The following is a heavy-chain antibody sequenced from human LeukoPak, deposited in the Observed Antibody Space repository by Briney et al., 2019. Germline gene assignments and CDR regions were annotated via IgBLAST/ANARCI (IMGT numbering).Heavy chain of an antibody. Sequence: GGSLRLSCADSGFTFSSHWMHWVRQAPGKGLVWVSRIKYDASSTSYADSVKGRFTISRDNAKNTLYLQMNSLRAEDTAVYYCARGATYAYYQDYWGQGTLVTVSP. D-gene: IGHD1-26*01. CDR3: ARGATYAYYQDY. V-gene: IGHV3-74*01. CDR2: IKYDASST. J-gene: IGHJ4*02. CDR1: GFTFSSHW.